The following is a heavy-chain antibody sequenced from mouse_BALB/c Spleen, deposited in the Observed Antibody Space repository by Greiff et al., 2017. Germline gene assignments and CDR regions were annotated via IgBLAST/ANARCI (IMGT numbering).Heavy chain of an antibody. J-gene: IGHJ4*01. CDR2: IWRGGST. Sequence: VQLQQSGPSLVQPSQSLSITCTVSGFSLTSYGVHWVRQSPGKGLEWLGVIWRGGSTDYNAAFMSRLSITKDNSKSQVFFKMNSLQADDTAIYYCAPEAYYGNYDYAMDYWGQGTSVTVSS. CDR1: GFSLTSYG. V-gene: IGHV2-5-1*01. CDR3: APEAYYGNYDYAMDY. D-gene: IGHD2-10*01.